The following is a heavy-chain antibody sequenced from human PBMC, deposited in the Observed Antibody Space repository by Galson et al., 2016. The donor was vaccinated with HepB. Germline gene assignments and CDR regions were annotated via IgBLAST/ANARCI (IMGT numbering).Heavy chain of an antibody. CDR2: VHNNGKS. V-gene: IGHV4-30-2*01. CDR3: ARMGYGAFFDY. CDR1: GGPFGSGPYS. D-gene: IGHD5-12*01. Sequence: TLSLTCDVSGGPFGSGPYSWAWIRQPPGTGLECIGYVHNNGKSYYSPSLKSRVTISMDTSRNRVSLNLTSVTAADAAVYFCARMGYGAFFDYWGQGSRVAVSS. J-gene: IGHJ4*02.